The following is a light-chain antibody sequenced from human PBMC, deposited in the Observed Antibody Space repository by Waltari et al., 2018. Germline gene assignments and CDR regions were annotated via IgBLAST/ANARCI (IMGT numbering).Light chain of an antibody. CDR1: SSNIVSYTL. V-gene: IGLV2-23*02. J-gene: IGLJ3*02. CDR3: CSYAGSNSWV. Sequence: QSALIQPASLSGSPRQSLPISCTGTSSNIVSYTLVSWYQQSPGKAPKVMIYEVYKRASGVSTRFSGSKAGNAASLTISGLQAEDETDYYCCSYAGSNSWVFGGGTKVTVL. CDR2: EVY.